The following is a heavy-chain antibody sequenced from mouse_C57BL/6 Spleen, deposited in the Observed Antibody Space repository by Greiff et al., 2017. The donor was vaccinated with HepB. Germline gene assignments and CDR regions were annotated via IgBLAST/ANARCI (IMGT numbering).Heavy chain of an antibody. CDR2: ISSGSSTI. Sequence: VQLKESGGGLVKPGGSLKLSCAASGFTFSDYGMHWVRQAPEKGLEWVAYISSGSSTIYYADTVKGRFTISRDNAKNTLFLQMTSLRSEDTAMYYCARRPMTHWYFDVWGTGTTVTVSS. J-gene: IGHJ1*03. CDR1: GFTFSDYG. D-gene: IGHD6-5*01. CDR3: ARRPMTHWYFDV. V-gene: IGHV5-17*01.